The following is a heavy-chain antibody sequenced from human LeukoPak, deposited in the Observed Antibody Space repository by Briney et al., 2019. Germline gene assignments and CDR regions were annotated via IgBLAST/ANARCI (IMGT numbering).Heavy chain of an antibody. CDR1: GFTFSDHY. J-gene: IGHJ4*02. D-gene: IGHD2-15*01. CDR2: TRNKANSFTT. V-gene: IGHV3-72*01. Sequence: PGGSLRLSCAASGFTFSDHYMDWVRQAPGKGLEWVGRTRNKANSFTTEYAASVKGRFTISRDDSKNSLHLQMNTLKSEDTAVYYCARAGCGGGSCQFDYWGQGTLVTVSS. CDR3: ARAGCGGGSCQFDY.